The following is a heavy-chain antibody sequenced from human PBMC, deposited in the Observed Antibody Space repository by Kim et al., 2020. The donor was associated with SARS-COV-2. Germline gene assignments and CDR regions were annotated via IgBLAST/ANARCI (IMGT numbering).Heavy chain of an antibody. CDR2: INAGNGNT. J-gene: IGHJ5*02. CDR3: ARGGVGATGIGGFDP. D-gene: IGHD1-26*01. V-gene: IGHV1-3*01. CDR1: GYTFTSYA. Sequence: ASVKVSCKASGYTFTSYAMHWVRQAPGQRLEWIGWINAGNGNTKYSQKFQGRVTITRDTSASTAYMELSSLRSEDTGVYYCARGGVGATGIGGFDPWGQGELVTVAA.